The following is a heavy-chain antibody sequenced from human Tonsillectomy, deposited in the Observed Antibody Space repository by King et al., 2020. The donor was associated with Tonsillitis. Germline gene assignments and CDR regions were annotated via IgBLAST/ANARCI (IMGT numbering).Heavy chain of an antibody. CDR1: GFTFSNAW. CDR3: TTERAYYYDSSGYPDY. V-gene: IGHV3-15*01. Sequence: QLVQSGGGLVKPGGSLRLSCAASGFTFSNAWMSWVRQAPGKGLEWVGRIKSKTDGGRTDYAAPVKGRFTISRDDSKNTLYLQMNSLKTEETAVYYCTTERAYYYDSSGYPDYWGQGTLVTVSS. J-gene: IGHJ4*02. D-gene: IGHD3-22*01. CDR2: IKSKTDGGRT.